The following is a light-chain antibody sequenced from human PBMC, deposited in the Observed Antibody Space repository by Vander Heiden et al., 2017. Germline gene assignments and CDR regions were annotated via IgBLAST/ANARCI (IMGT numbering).Light chain of an antibody. Sequence: DIQMTQSPSSLSASVVDRVTITCQASQDISNYLNWYQQKPGKAPKLLIYDASNLETGVPSRFSGSGSGTDFTFTISSLQPEDIATYYCQQYDNLPTWTFGQGTKVEIK. CDR2: DAS. V-gene: IGKV1-33*01. CDR3: QQYDNLPTWT. J-gene: IGKJ1*01. CDR1: QDISNY.